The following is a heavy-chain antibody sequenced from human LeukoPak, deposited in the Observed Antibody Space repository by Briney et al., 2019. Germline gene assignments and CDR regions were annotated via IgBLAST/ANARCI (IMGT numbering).Heavy chain of an antibody. D-gene: IGHD5-18*01. CDR1: GFIFSTYA. V-gene: IGHV3-7*01. CDR2: IKQDGSEK. Sequence: GGSLRLSCDASGFIFSTYAMHWVRQAPGKGLEWVANIKQDGSEKYYVDSVKGRFTISRDNAKNSLYLQMNSLRAEDTAVYYCASGYSHDRPFDYWGQGTLVTVSS. CDR3: ASGYSHDRPFDY. J-gene: IGHJ4*02.